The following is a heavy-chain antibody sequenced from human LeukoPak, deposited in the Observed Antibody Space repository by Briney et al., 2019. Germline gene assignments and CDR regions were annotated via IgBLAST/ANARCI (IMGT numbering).Heavy chain of an antibody. CDR1: GYTFTGYD. Sequence: GASVKVSCKASGYTFTGYDMHWVRQAPGQGLEWMGWINPNSGGTNYAQKFQGRVTMTRDTSISTAYMELSRLRSDDTAVYYCARGTWYYDILSDYYYYMDVWGKGTTDTVSS. CDR2: INPNSGGT. J-gene: IGHJ6*03. D-gene: IGHD3-9*01. V-gene: IGHV1-2*02. CDR3: ARGTWYYDILSDYYYYMDV.